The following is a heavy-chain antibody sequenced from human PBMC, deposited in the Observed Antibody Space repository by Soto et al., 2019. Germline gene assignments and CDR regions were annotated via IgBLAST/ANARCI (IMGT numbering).Heavy chain of an antibody. V-gene: IGHV3-33*01. CDR2: IWYDGSNK. D-gene: IGHD2-2*01. J-gene: IGHJ4*01. CDR3: AREGYEGYYFDY. Sequence: VAVIWYDGSNKYYADSVKGRFTISRDNSKNTLYLQMNSLRAEDTAVYYCAREGYEGYYFDYWG.